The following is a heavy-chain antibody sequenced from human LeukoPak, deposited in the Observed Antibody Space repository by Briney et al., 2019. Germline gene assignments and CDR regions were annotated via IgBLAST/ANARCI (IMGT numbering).Heavy chain of an antibody. CDR3: AREISSSLRA. Sequence: PSETLSLTCAVYGGSFSGYYWSWIRQPPWKGLEWIGSIYYSGKTYYSPSLKSRVTISVDTSKNQFSLKLSLVTAADTAVYYCAREISSSLRAWGQGTLVTVSS. CDR2: IYYSGKT. V-gene: IGHV4-34*01. D-gene: IGHD6-13*01. CDR1: GGSFSGYY. J-gene: IGHJ5*02.